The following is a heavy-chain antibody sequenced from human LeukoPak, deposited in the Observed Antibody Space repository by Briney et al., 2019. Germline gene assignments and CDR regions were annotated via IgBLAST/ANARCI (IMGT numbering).Heavy chain of an antibody. D-gene: IGHD2-2*01. CDR2: IRSQTYGGTT. Sequence: GGSLRLSCTASGFTFGDYAMSWFRQALGKGLEWVGFIRSQTYGGTTEYAASVKGRFTIPRDDSKSIAYLQMNSLKTEDTAVYYCTSSAMPLAFDYWGQGTLVTVSS. CDR3: TSSAMPLAFDY. J-gene: IGHJ4*02. CDR1: GFTFGDYA. V-gene: IGHV3-49*03.